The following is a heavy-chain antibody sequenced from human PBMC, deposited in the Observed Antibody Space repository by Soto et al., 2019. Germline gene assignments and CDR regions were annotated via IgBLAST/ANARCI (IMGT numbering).Heavy chain of an antibody. Sequence: QVQLVQSGAEVKKPGSSVKVSCKASGGTFSSYAISWVRQAPGQGLEWMGGIIPIFGTANYAQKFQGRVTITADESTSTAYMELSSLRSEETAVYYCARDNWKAMVRGVITAPYYYYGMDVWGQGTTVTVSS. CDR3: ARDNWKAMVRGVITAPYYYYGMDV. V-gene: IGHV1-69*01. CDR2: IIPIFGTA. J-gene: IGHJ6*02. CDR1: GGTFSSYA. D-gene: IGHD3-10*01.